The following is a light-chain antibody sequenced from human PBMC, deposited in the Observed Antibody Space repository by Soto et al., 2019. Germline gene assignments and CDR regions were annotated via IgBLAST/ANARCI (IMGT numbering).Light chain of an antibody. J-gene: IGKJ1*01. V-gene: IGKV4-1*01. Sequence: DIVMTQSPDSLAVSLRERATINCKSSQTVLDSSKNKDYLTWYQQKPGQTPKLLIYWASTREFGVPDRFSGSGSGTDFTLTISSLQAEDVAVYYCQQYYTTPPTFGHGTKVDIK. CDR1: QTVLDSSKNKDY. CDR3: QQYYTTPPT. CDR2: WAS.